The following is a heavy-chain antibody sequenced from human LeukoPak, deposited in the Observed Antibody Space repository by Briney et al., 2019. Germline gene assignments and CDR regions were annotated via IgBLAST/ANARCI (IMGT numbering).Heavy chain of an antibody. V-gene: IGHV2-5*01. CDR1: GFPLSTSGVG. CDR2: IYWNDDK. J-gene: IGHJ4*02. Sequence: SGPTLVNPTQTLTLTCTFSGFPLSTSGVGVGWIRQPPGKALEWLALIYWNDDKRYSPSLKSRLTITKDTSKNQVVLTMTNMDPVDTATYYCAHMPLYYYDSSGSPIGGEFGYWGQGTLVTVSS. CDR3: AHMPLYYYDSSGSPIGGEFGY. D-gene: IGHD3-22*01.